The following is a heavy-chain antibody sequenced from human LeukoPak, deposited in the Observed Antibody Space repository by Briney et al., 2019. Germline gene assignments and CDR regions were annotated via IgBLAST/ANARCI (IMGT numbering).Heavy chain of an antibody. CDR1: GLTFSTYA. CDR3: AKQTAYSYGGDFDY. CDR2: ISGSGADT. V-gene: IGHV3-23*01. Sequence: GGSLRLSCAASGLTFSTYAMSWVRQAPGKGLEWVSAISGSGADTYYADSVKGRFTISRDKSKNTLYLQMNSLRVEDTAVYYCAKQTAYSYGGDFDYWGQGTLVTVSS. J-gene: IGHJ4*02. D-gene: IGHD5-18*01.